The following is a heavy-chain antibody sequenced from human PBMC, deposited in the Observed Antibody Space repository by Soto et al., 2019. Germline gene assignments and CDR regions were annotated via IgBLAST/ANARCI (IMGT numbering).Heavy chain of an antibody. Sequence: LRLSCAASGFTFSSYGMHWVXQAPGKGLEWVAAISGSGGTKFYADSLKGRLTISRDNSKSTLYLQMDTLRVEDTAVYYCATPGLYYFDXXXTFDYWGQGTLV. V-gene: IGHV3-23*01. CDR1: GFTFSSYG. CDR3: ATPGLYYFDXXXTFDY. J-gene: IGHJ4*02. CDR2: ISGSGGTK. D-gene: IGHD3-9*01.